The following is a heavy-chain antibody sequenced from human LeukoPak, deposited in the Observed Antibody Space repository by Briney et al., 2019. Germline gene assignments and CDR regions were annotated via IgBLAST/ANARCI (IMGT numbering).Heavy chain of an antibody. CDR1: GFTFSSYW. D-gene: IGHD3-10*02. CDR2: ISSSGSTI. Sequence: GGSLRLSCAASGFTFSSYWMSWVRQAPGKGLEWVSYISSSGSTIYYADSVRGRFTISRDNAKNSLYLQMNSLRAEDTAVYYCAELGITMIGGVWGKGTTVTISS. CDR3: AELGITMIGGV. V-gene: IGHV3-48*04. J-gene: IGHJ6*04.